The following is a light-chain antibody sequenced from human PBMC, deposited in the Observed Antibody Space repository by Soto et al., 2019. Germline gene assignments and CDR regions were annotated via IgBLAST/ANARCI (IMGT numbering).Light chain of an antibody. J-gene: IGKJ2*01. CDR1: QSVSSK. Sequence: EIVMTQSPATLSVSPGERVTLSCRASQSVSSKLAWYQQKPGQAPRLLIYGASTRATGIPARFSGSGSGTEFSRTISSLQSEDFAGFYCQQYHNWPPFTFGQGTKLEIQ. CDR2: GAS. V-gene: IGKV3-15*01. CDR3: QQYHNWPPFT.